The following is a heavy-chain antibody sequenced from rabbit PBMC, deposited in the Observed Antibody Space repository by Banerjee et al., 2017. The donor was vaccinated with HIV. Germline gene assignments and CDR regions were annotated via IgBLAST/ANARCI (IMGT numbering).Heavy chain of an antibody. V-gene: IGHV1S47*01. CDR2: IDPVFGIA. CDR3: VREVYHILGL. CDR1: GFDFSSYG. Sequence: QEQLVESGGGLVPPGGSLKLSCKASGFDFSSYGVNWVCQAPGKGLEWIGYIDPVFGIAVYASWVNGRFTISRDNAQNTLYLQRSSLTAADTATYFCVREVYHILGLWGPGTLVTVS. J-gene: IGHJ4*01. D-gene: IGHD1-1*01.